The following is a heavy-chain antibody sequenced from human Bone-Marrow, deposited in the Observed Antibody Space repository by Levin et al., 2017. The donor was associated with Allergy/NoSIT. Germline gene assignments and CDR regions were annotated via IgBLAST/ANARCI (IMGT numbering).Heavy chain of an antibody. V-gene: IGHV3-7*01. CDR1: GFPFSSHW. Sequence: ASVKVSCAASGFPFSSHWMTWVRQAPGKGLEWVANIEKDGSDKYYVDSVKGRFTISRDNARNSVYLQMNSLRPEDTAVYFCATNTDYRFEFWGQGTLATVTS. CDR2: IEKDGSDK. CDR3: ATNTDYRFEF. D-gene: IGHD4-11*01. J-gene: IGHJ4*02.